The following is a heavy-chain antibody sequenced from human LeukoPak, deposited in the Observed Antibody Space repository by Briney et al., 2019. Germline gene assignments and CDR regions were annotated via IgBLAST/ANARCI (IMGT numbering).Heavy chain of an antibody. Sequence: ASVKVSCKASGYTFTSYYMHWVRQAPGQGLEWMGIINPSGGSTSYAQKFQGRVTMTRDTSTSTVYMELSSLRSEDTAVYYCARDRGLGYCSGGSYYSSYYYGMDVWGQGTTVTVSS. CDR1: GYTFTSYY. V-gene: IGHV1-46*01. D-gene: IGHD2-15*01. CDR3: ARDRGLGYCSGGSYYSSYYYGMDV. CDR2: INPSGGST. J-gene: IGHJ6*02.